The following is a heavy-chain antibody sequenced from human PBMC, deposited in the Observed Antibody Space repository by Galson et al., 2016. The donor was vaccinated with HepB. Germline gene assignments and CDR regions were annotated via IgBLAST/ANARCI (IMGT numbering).Heavy chain of an antibody. Sequence: PALVKPTQTLTLTCTFSGSSLSDNGVAVAWIRQPPGKALEWLAIIYWDDDKNYNPSLRSRLTITKDTSKSQVVLRMTNMDPVDTGTYYCAQRGGGASYEFWGQGTMVTVSS. D-gene: IGHD2-15*01. V-gene: IGHV2-5*02. CDR3: AQRGGGASYEF. J-gene: IGHJ4*02. CDR2: IYWDDDK. CDR1: GSSLSDNGVA.